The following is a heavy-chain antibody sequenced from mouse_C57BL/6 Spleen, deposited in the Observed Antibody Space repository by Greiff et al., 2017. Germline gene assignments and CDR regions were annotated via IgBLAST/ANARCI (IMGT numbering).Heavy chain of an antibody. V-gene: IGHV1-62-3*01. J-gene: IGHJ1*03. CDR2: IDPNSGGT. D-gene: IGHD1-1*01. Sequence: QVQLQQPGAELVKPGASVKLSCKASGYTFTSYWMHWVKQRPGRGLEWIGRIDPNSGGTKYNEKFKSKATLTVDKPSSTAYMQLSSLTSEDSAGYYCARVGVVATRDWYFDVWGTGTTVTVSS. CDR1: GYTFTSYW. CDR3: ARVGVVATRDWYFDV.